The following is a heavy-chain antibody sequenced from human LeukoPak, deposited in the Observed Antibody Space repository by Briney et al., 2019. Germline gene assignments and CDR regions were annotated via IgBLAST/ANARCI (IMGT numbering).Heavy chain of an antibody. Sequence: ASVKVSCKTSGYTFTNNAINWVRQAPGQGLEGMGWINTNTGNPTYAQGFFTGRYVFSLDTSASTAYLQINGLKADDTAVYYCGRDPRLGIRGYTYGYIDHWGQGTLLTVAS. CDR1: GYTFTNNA. J-gene: IGHJ4*02. CDR3: GRDPRLGIRGYTYGYIDH. CDR2: INTNTGNP. V-gene: IGHV7-4-1*02. D-gene: IGHD5-18*01.